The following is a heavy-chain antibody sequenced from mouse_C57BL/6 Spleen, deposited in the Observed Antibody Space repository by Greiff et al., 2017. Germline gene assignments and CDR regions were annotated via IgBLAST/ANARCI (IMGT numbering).Heavy chain of an antibody. D-gene: IGHD4-1*01. V-gene: IGHV5-9-1*02. CDR1: GFTFSSYA. J-gene: IGHJ1*03. CDR3: TRDNWDQWYFDV. Sequence: EVKLVESGEGLVKPGGSLKLSCAASGFTFSSYAMSWVRQTPEKRLEWVAYISSGGDYIYYADTVKGRFTISRDNARNTLYLQMISLKSEDTAMYYCTRDNWDQWYFDVWGTGTTVTVSS. CDR2: ISSGGDYI.